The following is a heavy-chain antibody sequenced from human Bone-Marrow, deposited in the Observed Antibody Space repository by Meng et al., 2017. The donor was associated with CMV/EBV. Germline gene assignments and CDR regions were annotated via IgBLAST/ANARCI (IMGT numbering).Heavy chain of an antibody. CDR2: IIPILGIA. V-gene: IGHV1-69*04. D-gene: IGHD2-2*01. Sequence: SVKVSCKASGGTFSSYGISWVRQAPGQGLEWMGRIIPILGIANYAQKFQGRVTITADKSTSTAYMELSSLRSEDTAVYYCARIVVPAARVSYYYYGMDVWGQGTTVTVSS. CDR1: GGTFSSYG. J-gene: IGHJ6*02. CDR3: ARIVVPAARVSYYYYGMDV.